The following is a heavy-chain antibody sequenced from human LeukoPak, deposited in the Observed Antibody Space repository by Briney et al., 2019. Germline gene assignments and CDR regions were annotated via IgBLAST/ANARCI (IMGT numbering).Heavy chain of an antibody. D-gene: IGHD2-2*01. V-gene: IGHV5-51*01. J-gene: IGHJ3*02. CDR1: GYSFTSYW. Sequence: RRGESLKISCKGSGYSFTSYWIGWVRQMPGRGLEWMGIIYPDDSDTRHSPSFQGQVTISADKSISTAYLQWSSLKASDTAMYYCARHRYCSSTSCSPGDAFDIWGQGTMVTVSS. CDR2: IYPDDSDT. CDR3: ARHRYCSSTSCSPGDAFDI.